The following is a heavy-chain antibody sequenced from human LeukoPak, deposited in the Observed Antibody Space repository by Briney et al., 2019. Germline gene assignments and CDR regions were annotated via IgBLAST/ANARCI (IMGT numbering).Heavy chain of an antibody. CDR3: TSHSIDISSSGAYYFDF. Sequence: PGGSLTLSCAASGFSFSDSTMHWVRQASGKGLEWVGRIRSKANSYATAYAASVKGTFTISRDDSKNTAYLQMNSLKTEDTAVYYCTSHSIDISSSGAYYFDFWGQGTLVTVSS. V-gene: IGHV3-73*01. J-gene: IGHJ4*02. CDR2: IRSKANSYAT. CDR1: GFSFSDST. D-gene: IGHD3-3*02.